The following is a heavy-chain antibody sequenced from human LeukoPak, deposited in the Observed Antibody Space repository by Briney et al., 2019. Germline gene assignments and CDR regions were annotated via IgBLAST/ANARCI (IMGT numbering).Heavy chain of an antibody. CDR1: GGSISSYY. Sequence: PSETLSLTCTVSGGSISSYYWSWIRQPARKGLEWIGRIYTSGSTNYNPSLKSRVTISVDTSKNQFSLKLSSVTAADTAVYYCARAPYNWNDVGWFDPWGQGTLVTVSS. V-gene: IGHV4-4*07. J-gene: IGHJ5*02. D-gene: IGHD1-20*01. CDR2: IYTSGST. CDR3: ARAPYNWNDVGWFDP.